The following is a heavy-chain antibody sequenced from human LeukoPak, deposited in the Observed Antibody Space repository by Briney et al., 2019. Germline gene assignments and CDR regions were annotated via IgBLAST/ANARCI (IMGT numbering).Heavy chain of an antibody. CDR3: ARDSRHPLRAISTGAFDI. D-gene: IGHD3-9*01. J-gene: IGHJ3*02. Sequence: SETLSLTCTVSGYSISSGYYWGWIRQPPGKGLEWIGSIYHSGSSYYNPSLKSRVTISVDTSKNQFSLKLSSVTAADTAVYYCARDSRHPLRAISTGAFDIWGQGTMVTVSS. V-gene: IGHV4-38-2*02. CDR1: GYSISSGYY. CDR2: IYHSGSS.